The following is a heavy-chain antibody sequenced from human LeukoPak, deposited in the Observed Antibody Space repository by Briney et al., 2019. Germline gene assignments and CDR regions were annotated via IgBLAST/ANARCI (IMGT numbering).Heavy chain of an antibody. D-gene: IGHD3-10*01. CDR3: ARDPSGGMVPQKPYY. V-gene: IGHV3-21*01. J-gene: IGHJ4*02. CDR2: ISSSSSYI. CDR1: GFTFSSYS. Sequence: GGSLRLSCAASGFTFSSYSMNWVRQAPGKGLEWVSSISSSSSYIYYADSVKGRFTISRDNAKNSLYLQMNSLRAEDTAVYYCARDPSGGMVPQKPYYWGQRTLVTVSS.